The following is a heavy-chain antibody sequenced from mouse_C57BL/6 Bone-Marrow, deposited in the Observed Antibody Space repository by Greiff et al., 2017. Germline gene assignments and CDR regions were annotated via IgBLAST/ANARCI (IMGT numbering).Heavy chain of an antibody. CDR2: FYPGNGNT. D-gene: IGHD2-4*01. J-gene: IGHJ2*01. CDR3: SRSGGLRG. V-gene: IGHV1-5*01. Sequence: EVQLQQSGTVLARPGASVKMSCKTSGYTFTGYCMHWVKQRPGQGLEWIGCFYPGNGNTSYNQKFKGKAKLTAVTSASTAYMALSSLTTEDSAVXYCSRSGGLRGWGQGTTLTVSS. CDR1: GYTFTGYC.